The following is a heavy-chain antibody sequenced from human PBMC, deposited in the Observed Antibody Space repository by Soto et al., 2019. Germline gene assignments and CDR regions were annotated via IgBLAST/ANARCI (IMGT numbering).Heavy chain of an antibody. CDR1: GGSISGYY. J-gene: IGHJ5*02. D-gene: IGHD1-26*01. V-gene: IGHV4-59*12. CDR2: IYNIGST. Sequence: SETLSLTCTVSGGSISGYYWSWLRQPPGKGLEWIGYIYNIGSTNYNPSLGSRVTMSIDTSQEQFSLHLNSVTPEDTAVYYCVRLIGNSWLDVWGQGTLVTVSS. CDR3: VRLIGNSWLDV.